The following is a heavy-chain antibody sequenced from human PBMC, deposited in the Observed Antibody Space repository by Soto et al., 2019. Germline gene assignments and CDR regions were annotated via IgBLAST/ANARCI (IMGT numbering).Heavy chain of an antibody. CDR2: IVPMFGTS. Sequence: QERLVQSGAEVRKPGSSVKVSCKVTGGTSTRYAINWVRQAPGQGLEWMGGIVPMFGTSKYAQKFQGRVTITADTSTNIAYMELRSLRSENTAVYYCNRGSEYDFWSGYLWGQGTLVSVSS. V-gene: IGHV1-69*06. J-gene: IGHJ4*02. D-gene: IGHD3-3*01. CDR3: NRGSEYDFWSGYL. CDR1: GGTSTRYA.